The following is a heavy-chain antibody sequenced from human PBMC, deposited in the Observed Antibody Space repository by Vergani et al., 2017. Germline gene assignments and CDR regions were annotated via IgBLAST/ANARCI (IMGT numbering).Heavy chain of an antibody. CDR1: GFTFNSYA. V-gene: IGHV3-23*01. J-gene: IGHJ3*01. CDR3: AKVCGSTGCRYGGGAFDV. CDR2: INNNGGST. D-gene: IGHD2-2*01. Sequence: QLLESGGGLIQPGGSLRLSCAASGFTFNSYAMTWVRQAPGKGLEWVSGINNNGGSTYYADSVKGRFTISRDNSKNTLYLQMTDLRAEDTATYYCAKVCGSTGCRYGGGAFDVWGHGTMVTVSS.